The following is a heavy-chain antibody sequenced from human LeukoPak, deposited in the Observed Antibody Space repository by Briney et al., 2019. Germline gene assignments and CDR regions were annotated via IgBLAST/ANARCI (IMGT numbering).Heavy chain of an antibody. J-gene: IGHJ6*03. Sequence: GGSLRLSCAASGFTFSSYAMSWVRQAPGKGLEWVSAISGSGGSTYYADSVKGRFTTSRDNSKNTLYLQMNSLRAEDTAVYYCAKWIAAAVTYYYYYMDVWGKGTTVTVCS. V-gene: IGHV3-23*01. CDR2: ISGSGGST. CDR3: AKWIAAAVTYYYYYMDV. D-gene: IGHD6-13*01. CDR1: GFTFSSYA.